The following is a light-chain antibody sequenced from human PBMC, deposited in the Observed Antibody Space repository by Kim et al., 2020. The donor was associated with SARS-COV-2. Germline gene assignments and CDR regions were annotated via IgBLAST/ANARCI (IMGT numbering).Light chain of an antibody. CDR3: QKYDGGALA. Sequence: DIQVTQSPSSLSASVGDRVSITCRASQDISNFIAWYQQKPGKPPKLLIYGASSVQSGFPSRFSGSGFGTDFTLIIDGLQSEDVATYYCQKYDGGALAFGGGTRVEIK. V-gene: IGKV1-27*01. CDR2: GAS. J-gene: IGKJ4*01. CDR1: QDISNF.